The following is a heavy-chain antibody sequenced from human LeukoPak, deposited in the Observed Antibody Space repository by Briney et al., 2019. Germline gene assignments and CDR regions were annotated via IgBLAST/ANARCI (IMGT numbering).Heavy chain of an antibody. D-gene: IGHD6-13*01. V-gene: IGHV3-33*08. J-gene: IGHJ4*02. Sequence: GGSLRLSCAASGFTFSTYGMHWVRQAPGKGLEWVAVIWYDGSNKYYADSVKGRSTISRDNSKNTLYLQMNSLRAEDTAVYYCARDGAAAGYFDYWGQGTLVTVSS. CDR1: GFTFSTYG. CDR3: ARDGAAAGYFDY. CDR2: IWYDGSNK.